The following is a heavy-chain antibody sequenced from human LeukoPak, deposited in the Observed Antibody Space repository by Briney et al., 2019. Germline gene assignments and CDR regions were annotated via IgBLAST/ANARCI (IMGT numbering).Heavy chain of an antibody. V-gene: IGHV4-34*01. CDR1: GGSLSGYY. Sequence: SETLSLTCAVYGGSLSGYYWSWICQPPGKGLEWIGEINHSGSTNYNPSLKSRVTISVDTSKNQFPLKLSSVTAADTAVYYCARAGRGSGYLSYWGQGTLVTVSS. CDR3: ARAGRGSGYLSY. D-gene: IGHD3-3*01. CDR2: INHSGST. J-gene: IGHJ4*02.